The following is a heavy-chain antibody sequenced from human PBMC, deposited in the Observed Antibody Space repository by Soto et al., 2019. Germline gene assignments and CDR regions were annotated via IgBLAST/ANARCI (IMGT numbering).Heavy chain of an antibody. D-gene: IGHD3-9*01. CDR2: ISGSGGTT. J-gene: IGHJ4*02. Sequence: EVQLLESGGGLVQPGGSLRLSCATSGFTFTSYAMSWVRQAPGKGLEWVSSISGSGGTTYYPDSVKGRFTISRDISKNTLYLQMNSLRAEDTAVYYCAKFRITIRYLDWLSGYFDYWGQGTLVTVSS. CDR1: GFTFTSYA. CDR3: AKFRITIRYLDWLSGYFDY. V-gene: IGHV3-23*01.